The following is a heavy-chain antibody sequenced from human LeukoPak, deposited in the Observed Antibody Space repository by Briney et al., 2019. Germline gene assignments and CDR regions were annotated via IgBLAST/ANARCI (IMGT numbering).Heavy chain of an antibody. Sequence: GGSLRLSCAASGFTFSRYSMSWVRQAPGKGLEWVASINSDGSEGYYADVVKGRFTISRDNAKNSLYLQINSLRAEDTAVYYCARSSYSSSSSVWGQGTMVTVSS. CDR3: ARSSYSSSSSV. CDR2: INSDGSEG. CDR1: GFTFSRYS. D-gene: IGHD6-6*01. V-gene: IGHV3-7*03. J-gene: IGHJ3*01.